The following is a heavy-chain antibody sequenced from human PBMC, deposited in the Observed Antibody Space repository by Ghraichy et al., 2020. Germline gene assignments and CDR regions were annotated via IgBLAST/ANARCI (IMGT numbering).Heavy chain of an antibody. CDR1: GGTFSSYA. D-gene: IGHD1-26*01. J-gene: IGHJ6*02. CDR3: ARANIVGATTFYYYYGMDV. CDR2: IIPIFGTA. Sequence: SLKVSCKASGGTFSSYAISWVRQAPGQGLEWMGGIIPIFGTANYAQKFQGRVTITADESTSTAYMELSSLRSEDTAVYYCARANIVGATTFYYYYGMDVWGQGTTVTVSS. V-gene: IGHV1-69*13.